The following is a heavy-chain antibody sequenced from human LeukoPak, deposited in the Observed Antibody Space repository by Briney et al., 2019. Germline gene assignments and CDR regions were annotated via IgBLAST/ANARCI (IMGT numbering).Heavy chain of an antibody. CDR1: GGSISSYY. CDR3: ARPTTVTTSGSFGWFDP. J-gene: IGHJ5*02. Sequence: SETLSLTCTVSGGSISSYYWSWIRQPAGQGLEWIGRIYTSGSTNYNPSLKSRVTMSVDTSKTQFSLKLSPVTAADTAVYYCARPTTVTTSGSFGWFDPWGQGTLVTVSS. D-gene: IGHD4-17*01. CDR2: IYTSGST. V-gene: IGHV4-4*07.